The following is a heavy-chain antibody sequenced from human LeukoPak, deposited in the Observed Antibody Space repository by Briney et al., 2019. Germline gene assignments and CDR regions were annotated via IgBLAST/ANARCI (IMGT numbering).Heavy chain of an antibody. CDR2: INPNSGGT. V-gene: IGHV1-2*02. CDR3: ARGQQLASN. J-gene: IGHJ4*02. Sequence: ASVKVSCKASGYTFTGYYIYWVRQAPGQGLEWMGWINPNSGGTNYAQKFQGRVTMTREMSISTAYMELSRLRSDDTAVYYCARGQQLASNWGQGTLVTISS. CDR1: GYTFTGYY. D-gene: IGHD6-13*01.